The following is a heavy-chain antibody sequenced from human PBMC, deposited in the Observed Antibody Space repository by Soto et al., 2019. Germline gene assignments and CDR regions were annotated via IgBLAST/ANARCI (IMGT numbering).Heavy chain of an antibody. D-gene: IGHD3-22*01. CDR1: RYTFSKYA. Sequence: ASVKVSCKASRYTFSKYAIHWVRQAPGQRLDWMGWINAGNGNTEYSEKFQGRVTISRETSATTAYMELSSLRSEDTAVYYCARVRMGDYYDSSGYYRNDAFDIWGQGTMVTVS. CDR2: INAGNGNT. J-gene: IGHJ3*02. V-gene: IGHV1-3*01. CDR3: ARVRMGDYYDSSGYYRNDAFDI.